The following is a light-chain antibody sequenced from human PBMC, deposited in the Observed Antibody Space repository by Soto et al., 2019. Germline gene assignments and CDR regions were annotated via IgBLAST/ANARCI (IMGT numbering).Light chain of an antibody. CDR3: AAWDDSLSGGV. J-gene: IGLJ1*01. Sequence: QSVLTQPPSASGTPGQTVTISCSGSSFNIGFNYGYWYQQLPGMAPKLLIHSNDERPSGVPDRFSGSKSGTSASLAISGLRSEDEAEYYCAAWDDSLSGGVFGTGTKLTVL. CDR1: SFNIGFNY. V-gene: IGLV1-47*02. CDR2: SND.